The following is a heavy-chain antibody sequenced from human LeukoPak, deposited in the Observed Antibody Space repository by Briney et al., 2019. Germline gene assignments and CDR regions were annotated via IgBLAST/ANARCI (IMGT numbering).Heavy chain of an antibody. D-gene: IGHD3-10*01. Sequence: GASVNVSCKASGYTFTSYGISWVRQAPGQGLEWMGWISAYSGNTNYAQKLKGRVTMTTDTSTSTAYMELRSLRSDDTAVYYCARDRVNFHYGSGEYWGQGTLVTVSS. CDR3: ARDRVNFHYGSGEY. CDR2: ISAYSGNT. V-gene: IGHV1-18*01. J-gene: IGHJ4*02. CDR1: GYTFTSYG.